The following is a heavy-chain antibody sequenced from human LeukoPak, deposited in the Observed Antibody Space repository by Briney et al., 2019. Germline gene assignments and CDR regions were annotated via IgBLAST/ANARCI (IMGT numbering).Heavy chain of an antibody. CDR3: ARRQYYYYGMDV. Sequence: EASVEVSCKASGYTFTSYDINWVRQATGQGLEWMGWMNPNSGNTGYAQKFQGRVTMTRNTSISTAYMELSSLRSEDTAVYYCARRQYYYYGMDVWGQGTTVTVSS. J-gene: IGHJ6*02. CDR2: MNPNSGNT. CDR1: GYTFTSYD. V-gene: IGHV1-8*01.